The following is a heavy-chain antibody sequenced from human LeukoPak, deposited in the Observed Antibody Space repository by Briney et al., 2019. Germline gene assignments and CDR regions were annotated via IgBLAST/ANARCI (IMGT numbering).Heavy chain of an antibody. CDR3: ATDTHNPNWNYLFDY. CDR2: FDPEDGET. V-gene: IGHV1-24*01. Sequence: ASVKVACKVSEYTLTELSMHWVRQAPGKGLEWMGGFDPEDGETIYAQKFQGRVTMTEDTYTDTAYMELSSLRSEDTAVYYCATDTHNPNWNYLFDYWGQGTLVTVSS. CDR1: EYTLTELS. J-gene: IGHJ4*02. D-gene: IGHD1-7*01.